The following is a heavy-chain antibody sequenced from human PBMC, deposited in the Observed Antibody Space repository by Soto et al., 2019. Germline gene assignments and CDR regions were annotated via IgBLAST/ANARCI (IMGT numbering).Heavy chain of an antibody. J-gene: IGHJ3*01. D-gene: IGHD6-25*01. V-gene: IGHV3-74*01. CDR3: ARDGGSGPRGAFDV. CDR2: IDSDGSSI. Sequence: EVQLVESGGGLVQPGGSLRLSCAASGFTFRSYWMHWVRQVPGKGLVWVSRIDSDGSSITYEDSVKDRFTSSRDNAENTLYLQMNVLRVEDTAVYNCARDGGSGPRGAFDVWGLGTMVTVSS. CDR1: GFTFRSYW.